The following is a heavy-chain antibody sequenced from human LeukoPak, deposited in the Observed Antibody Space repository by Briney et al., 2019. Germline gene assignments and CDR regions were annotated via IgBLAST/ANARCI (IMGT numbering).Heavy chain of an antibody. D-gene: IGHD1-26*01. J-gene: IGHJ4*02. CDR2: ITTNGGRT. CDR1: GFTFSNYA. CDR3: VKDVSGSYSFDY. Sequence: GGSLRLSCSASGFTFSNYAMHWVRQAPGKGLEYVASITTNGGRTYHADSMKDGFSISRDNSKNTLYLHMSSLRAEDTALYYCVKDVSGSYSFDYWGQGTLVTVSS. V-gene: IGHV3-64D*06.